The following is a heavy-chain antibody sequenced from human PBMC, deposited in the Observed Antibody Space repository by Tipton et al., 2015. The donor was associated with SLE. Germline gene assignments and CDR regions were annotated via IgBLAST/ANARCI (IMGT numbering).Heavy chain of an antibody. D-gene: IGHD3-3*01. CDR1: GGSISYYH. CDR3: ARDFWSGYGSFDY. V-gene: IGHV4-59*01. CDR2: IYYTGNI. Sequence: TLSLTCTVSGGSISYYHWSWIRQSPGKGLEWIGYIYYTGNITFNPSLKSRVIISVDTSKNQFSLKLSSVTAADTAVYYCARDFWSGYGSFDYWGQGALVTVSS. J-gene: IGHJ4*02.